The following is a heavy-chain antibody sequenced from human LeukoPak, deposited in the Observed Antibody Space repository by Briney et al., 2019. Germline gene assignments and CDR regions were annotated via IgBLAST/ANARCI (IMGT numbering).Heavy chain of an antibody. D-gene: IGHD1-14*01. CDR3: ARLGPRQVYDY. Sequence: GGSLRLSCAASAFTFSSYWISWVRQAPGKGLQWVANIKQDGSQKYYVDSVKGRFTISRDNAMNSLYLQMDSLRSDDTAVYYCARLGPRQVYDYWGQGTLVTVSS. CDR2: IKQDGSQK. J-gene: IGHJ4*02. V-gene: IGHV3-7*05. CDR1: AFTFSSYW.